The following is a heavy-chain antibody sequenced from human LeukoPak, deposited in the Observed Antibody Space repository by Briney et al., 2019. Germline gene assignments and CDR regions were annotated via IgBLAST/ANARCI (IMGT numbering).Heavy chain of an antibody. CDR2: IYYTGT. CDR1: SGSVSDYY. J-gene: IGHJ4*02. Sequence: PSETLSLTCTVSSGSVSDYYWSWIRQSPGKGLEWIGYIYYTGTSYNPSLKSRVTISADTSKNQFSLNLSSVTAADTAVYCASRKLGNDYWGQGTLVTVSS. D-gene: IGHD7-27*01. V-gene: IGHV4-59*02. CDR3: ASRKLGNDY.